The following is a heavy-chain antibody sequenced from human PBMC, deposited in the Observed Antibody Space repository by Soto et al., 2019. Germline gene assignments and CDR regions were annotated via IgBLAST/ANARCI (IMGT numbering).Heavy chain of an antibody. CDR2: INHSGRT. CDR3: ARALRITIFGVASLASGMDV. V-gene: IGHV4-34*01. D-gene: IGHD3-3*01. CDR1: GGSFSGYY. Sequence: SETLSLTCAVYGGSFSGYYWSWIRQPPGKGLEWIGEINHSGRTNYNPSLKSRVTISVDTSKNQFSLKLSSVTAADTAVYYCARALRITIFGVASLASGMDVWGKGTTVTVSS. J-gene: IGHJ6*04.